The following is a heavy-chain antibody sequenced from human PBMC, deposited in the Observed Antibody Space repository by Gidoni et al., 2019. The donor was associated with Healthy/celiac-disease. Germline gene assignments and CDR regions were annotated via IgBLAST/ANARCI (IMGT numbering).Heavy chain of an antibody. CDR1: GGSVSSGSYY. CDR2: IYYSGST. V-gene: IGHV4-61*01. CDR3: ARGLWFLEWLSHFDY. Sequence: QVQLQESGPGLVKPSETLSLTCTVSGGSVSSGSYYWSWIRQPPGKGLEWIGYIYYSGSTNYNPSLKSRVTISVDTSKNQFSLKLSSVTAADTAVYYCARGLWFLEWLSHFDYWGQGTLVTVSS. D-gene: IGHD3-3*01. J-gene: IGHJ4*02.